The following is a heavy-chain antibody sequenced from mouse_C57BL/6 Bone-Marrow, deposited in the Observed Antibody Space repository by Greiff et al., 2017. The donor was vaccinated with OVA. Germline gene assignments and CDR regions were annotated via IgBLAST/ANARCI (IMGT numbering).Heavy chain of an antibody. CDR1: GYAFSSYW. CDR2: IYPGDGDT. J-gene: IGHJ2*01. CDR3: ARRGYYGSSFDY. V-gene: IGHV1-80*01. Sequence: QVQLQQSGAELVKPGASVKISCKASGYAFSSYWMHWVKQRPGKGLEWIGQIYPGDGDTNYNGKFKGKATLTADKSSSTAYMQLSSLTSEDSAVYFCARRGYYGSSFDYWGQGTTLTVSS. D-gene: IGHD1-1*01.